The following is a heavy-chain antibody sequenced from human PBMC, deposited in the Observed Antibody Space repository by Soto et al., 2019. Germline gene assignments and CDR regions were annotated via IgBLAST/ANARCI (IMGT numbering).Heavy chain of an antibody. J-gene: IGHJ4*02. CDR1: GFAFGLYD. D-gene: IGHD6-13*01. Sequence: GGSLTLACSTCGFAFGLYDMQWVRQAAGKGPEWVSGIGTLDDTYYSGSVKGRFTISRDNAESSSYLQMSSLRAGDTAVYYCTRVRLGSSRPYEHWGQGLLVTDPS. V-gene: IGHV3-13*01. CDR3: TRVRLGSSRPYEH. CDR2: IGTLDDT.